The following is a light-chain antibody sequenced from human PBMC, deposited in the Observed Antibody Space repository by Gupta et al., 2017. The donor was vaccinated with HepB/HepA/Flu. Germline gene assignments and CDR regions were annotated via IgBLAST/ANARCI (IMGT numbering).Light chain of an antibody. CDR1: QSVSSSY. Sequence: EIVLTLSPGPLSLSPGQRATLSCSSSQSVSSSYLARYQNIAGQAPMLLIHGACIRATGIPDRFSRSGYGLDLTLGISRREPEEFGVYYCQQYGTSPKWTFGQGTRVEIK. CDR2: GAC. V-gene: IGKV3-20*01. CDR3: QQYGTSPKWT. J-gene: IGKJ1*01.